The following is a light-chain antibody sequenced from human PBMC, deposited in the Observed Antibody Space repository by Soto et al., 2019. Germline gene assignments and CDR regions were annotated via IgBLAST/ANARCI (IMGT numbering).Light chain of an antibody. J-gene: IGKJ1*01. Sequence: EIVLTQSPGTLSLSPGERATLSCRASQSVSSSYLAWYQQKPGQAPRLLIYGASSRATGIPDRFSGSGSGTDFTLTISIPELEDFALYYCQQYGSSPRTFGQGTKVEIK. CDR1: QSVSSSY. V-gene: IGKV3-20*01. CDR3: QQYGSSPRT. CDR2: GAS.